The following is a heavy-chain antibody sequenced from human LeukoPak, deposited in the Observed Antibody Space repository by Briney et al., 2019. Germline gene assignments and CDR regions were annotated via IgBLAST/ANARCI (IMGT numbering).Heavy chain of an antibody. Sequence: SETLSLTCAVYGGSFSGYYWSWIRQPPGKGLEWIGEINHSGSTNYNPSLKSRVTISVDTSKNQFSLKLSSVTAADTAVYYCARGVVPAAHDYWGQGTLDTVSS. J-gene: IGHJ4*02. CDR2: INHSGST. CDR3: ARGVVPAAHDY. CDR1: GGSFSGYY. V-gene: IGHV4-34*01. D-gene: IGHD2-2*01.